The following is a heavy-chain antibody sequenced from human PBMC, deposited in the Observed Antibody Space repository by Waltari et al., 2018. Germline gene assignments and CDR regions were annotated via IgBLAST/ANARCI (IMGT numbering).Heavy chain of an antibody. CDR2: IIPIFGTP. D-gene: IGHD1-1*01. V-gene: IGHV1-69*12. CDR1: GGTFGRFA. Sequence: QVQLVQSGAEVKKPGSSVKVSCRASGGTFGRFALSWVRQAPGQGLSGMGGIIPIFGTPSYDQRFQGRLTITADERTSTVFMELTSLTSDDTAIYFCARREIGGPLDPWGQGTLVTVSS. J-gene: IGHJ5*02. CDR3: ARREIGGPLDP.